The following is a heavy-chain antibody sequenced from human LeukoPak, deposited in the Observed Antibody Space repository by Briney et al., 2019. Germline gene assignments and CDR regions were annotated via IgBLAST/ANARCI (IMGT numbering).Heavy chain of an antibody. CDR2: IKQDGSEK. Sequence: GGSLRLSCAASGFTFSDYYMSWIRQAPGKGLEWVANIKQDGSEKYYVDSVKGRFTISRDNAKNSLYLQMNSLRAEDTAVYYCARGRGTATAWGQGTMVTVSS. D-gene: IGHD5-18*01. CDR3: ARGRGTATA. J-gene: IGHJ3*01. V-gene: IGHV3-7*04. CDR1: GFTFSDYY.